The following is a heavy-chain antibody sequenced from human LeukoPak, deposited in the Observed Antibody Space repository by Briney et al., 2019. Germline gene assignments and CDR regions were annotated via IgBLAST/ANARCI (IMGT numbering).Heavy chain of an antibody. CDR1: GGSISTGSYY. Sequence: SQTLSLTCTVSGGSISTGSYYWSWIRQPAGKGLEWIGRIYISGSTNYNPSLTSRVTIPVDTSTNQFSLKLSSVTAADTAVYYCARQEYQLLDAFDIWGQGTMVTVSS. J-gene: IGHJ3*02. CDR3: ARQEYQLLDAFDI. V-gene: IGHV4-61*02. D-gene: IGHD2-2*01. CDR2: IYISGST.